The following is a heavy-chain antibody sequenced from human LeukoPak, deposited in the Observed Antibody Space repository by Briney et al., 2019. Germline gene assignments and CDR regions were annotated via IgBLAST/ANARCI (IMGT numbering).Heavy chain of an antibody. V-gene: IGHV4-38-2*02. D-gene: IGHD2/OR15-2a*01. CDR1: DYSITSGYY. CDR3: ARGNIVDY. CDR2: IYHSGST. J-gene: IGHJ4*02. Sequence: PSETLSLTCTVSDYSITSGYYWGWIRQPPGKGLEWIASIYHSGSTYYNPSLRSRVTISVDTSKNQFSLKLNSVTAADTAVYYCARGNIVDYWGQGILVTVSS.